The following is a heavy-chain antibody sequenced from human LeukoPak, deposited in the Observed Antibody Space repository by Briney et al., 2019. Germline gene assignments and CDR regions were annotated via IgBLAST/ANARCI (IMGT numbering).Heavy chain of an antibody. Sequence: GGSLRLSCAASGFSFSSYWMSWLRQVPGKGLEWVANIKEDGSEKSYADSVKGRFTISRDNAKNSLYLQMNSLRAEDTAVYYCAKVASGSTSYWGQGTLVTVSS. J-gene: IGHJ4*02. CDR2: IKEDGSEK. CDR1: GFSFSSYW. D-gene: IGHD2-2*01. CDR3: AKVASGSTSY. V-gene: IGHV3-7*01.